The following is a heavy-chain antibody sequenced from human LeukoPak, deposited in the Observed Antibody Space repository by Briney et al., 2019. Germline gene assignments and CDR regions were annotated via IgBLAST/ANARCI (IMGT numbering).Heavy chain of an antibody. Sequence: PGGSLRLSCAASGFTFSSYEVNWVRQAPGKGLEWVSYISSSGSTIYYADSVKGRFTISRDNAKNSLYVQMNSLRAVDTAVYYCARMSGSYSSGWSFDYWGQGTLVTASS. CDR1: GFTFSSYE. CDR2: ISSSGSTI. CDR3: ARMSGSYSSGWSFDY. J-gene: IGHJ4*02. D-gene: IGHD6-19*01. V-gene: IGHV3-48*03.